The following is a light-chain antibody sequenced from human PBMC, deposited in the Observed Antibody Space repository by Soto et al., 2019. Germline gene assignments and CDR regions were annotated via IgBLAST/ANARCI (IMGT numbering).Light chain of an antibody. V-gene: IGKV3-15*01. CDR1: QSVSSD. CDR3: QQYNNWPRT. Sequence: EIVMTQSPATLSFSPWERATLSCRASQSVSSDLAWYHQKPGQAPRLLIYGASTRATGIPARFSGSGSGTEFTLTINSLQSEDFAVYYCQQYNNWPRTFGQGTKVDIK. J-gene: IGKJ1*01. CDR2: GAS.